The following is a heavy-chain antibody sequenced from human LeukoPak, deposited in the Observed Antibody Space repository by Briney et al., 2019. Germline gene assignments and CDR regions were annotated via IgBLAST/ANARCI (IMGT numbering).Heavy chain of an antibody. CDR1: GGTFSSYA. V-gene: IGHV1-69*05. Sequence: SVKVSCKASGGTFSSYAISWVRQAPGQGLEWMGGIIPIFGTANYAQKFQGRVTITTDESTSTAYMEPSSLRSEDTAVYYCATEAGSGSYYNVDFDYWGQGTLVTVSS. CDR3: ATEAGSGSYYNVDFDY. CDR2: IIPIFGTA. D-gene: IGHD3-10*01. J-gene: IGHJ4*02.